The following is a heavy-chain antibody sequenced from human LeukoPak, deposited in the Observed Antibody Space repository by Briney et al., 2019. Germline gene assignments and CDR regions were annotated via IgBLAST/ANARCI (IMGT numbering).Heavy chain of an antibody. CDR1: GYTFTSYG. Sequence: GASVKVSCKASGYTFTSYGISWVRQAPGQGLEWMGWISAYNGNTNYAQKLQGRVTMTTDTSTSTAYMELRSLRSDDTAVYYCARSDIPYSSSWLPGYYYYGMDVWGQGTTVTVSS. CDR2: ISAYNGNT. J-gene: IGHJ6*02. D-gene: IGHD6-13*01. V-gene: IGHV1-18*01. CDR3: ARSDIPYSSSWLPGYYYYGMDV.